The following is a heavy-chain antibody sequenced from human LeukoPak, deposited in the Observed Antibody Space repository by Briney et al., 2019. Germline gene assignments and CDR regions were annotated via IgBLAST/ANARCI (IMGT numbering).Heavy chain of an antibody. V-gene: IGHV3-30*12. CDR2: LPYDGSYT. CDR3: ARRSGIAVAGAFDY. D-gene: IGHD6-19*01. Sequence: PGGSLRLSCAASGFTFSSYGMHWVRQTPGKGLEWVTFLPYDGSYTSYADSVKGRFTISRDNSKNTLYLQMNSLRAEDTAVYYCARRSGIAVAGAFDYWGQGTLVTVSS. J-gene: IGHJ4*02. CDR1: GFTFSSYG.